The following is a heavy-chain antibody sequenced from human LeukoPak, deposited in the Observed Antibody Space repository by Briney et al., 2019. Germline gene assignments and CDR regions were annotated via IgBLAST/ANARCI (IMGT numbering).Heavy chain of an antibody. V-gene: IGHV1-3*04. Sequence: GASVKVSCRTSAYSFTKYPIHWVRQAPGQGLEWMGWIHTGSGYTQYSQRFQDRATITRDTSASTAYIELNSLTSEDTAVYYCANWAGTLAGYFGGPLDYWGQGTLVTVST. J-gene: IGHJ4*02. CDR2: IHTGSGYT. CDR1: AYSFTKYP. D-gene: IGHD4-23*01. CDR3: ANWAGTLAGYFGGPLDY.